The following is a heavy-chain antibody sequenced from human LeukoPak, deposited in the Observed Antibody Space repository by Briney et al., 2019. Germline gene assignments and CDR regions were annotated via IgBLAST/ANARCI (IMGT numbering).Heavy chain of an antibody. V-gene: IGHV4-4*02. J-gene: IGHJ5*02. CDR1: GGSISSSNW. CDR2: IYHSGST. D-gene: IGHD3-22*01. CDR3: ARGSYDSSGYKFDP. Sequence: SETLSLTCAVSGGSISSSNWWSWVRQPPGKGLEWIGEIYHSGSTNYNPSLKSRVTISVDKSKNQFSLKLSSVTAADTAVYYCARGSYDSSGYKFDPWGRGTLVTVSS.